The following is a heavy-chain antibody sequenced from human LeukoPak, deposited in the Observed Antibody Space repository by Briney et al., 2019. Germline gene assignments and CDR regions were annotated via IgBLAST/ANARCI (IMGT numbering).Heavy chain of an antibody. CDR3: ASASQLWSYYFDY. J-gene: IGHJ4*02. Sequence: SETLSLTCTVSGGSISSSSYYWGWIRQPPGKGLEWIGSIYYSGSTYYNPSLKSRVTISVDTSKNQFSLKLSSVTAADTAVYYCASASQLWSYYFDYWGQGTLVTVSS. CDR2: IYYSGST. D-gene: IGHD5-18*01. CDR1: GGSISSSSYY. V-gene: IGHV4-39*01.